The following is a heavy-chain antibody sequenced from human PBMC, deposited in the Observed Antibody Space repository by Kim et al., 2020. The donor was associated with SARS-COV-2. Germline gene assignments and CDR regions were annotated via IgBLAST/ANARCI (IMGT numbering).Heavy chain of an antibody. D-gene: IGHD2-21*02. V-gene: IGHV3-30*01. J-gene: IGHJ4*02. Sequence: YADSVKGRFTIARDKSKNTLYLQMNSLRAEDTAVYYCARVEGAVVTPPSYWGQGTLVTVSS. CDR3: ARVEGAVVTPPSY.